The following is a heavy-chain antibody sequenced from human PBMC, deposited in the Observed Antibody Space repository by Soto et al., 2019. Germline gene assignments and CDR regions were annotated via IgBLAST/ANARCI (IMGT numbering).Heavy chain of an antibody. D-gene: IGHD2-8*01. CDR3: VSWVSAHFDN. CDR1: GFTLDNG. CDR2: IDYSGANT. Sequence: PXGSPRLSCAASGFTLDNGMTWVRQAPGKGLEWISTIDYSGANTHYADSVKGRFTISRDKSRNTVALQMSNLRAEDTALYYCVSWVSAHFDNWGQGTLVTVSS. V-gene: IGHV3-23*01. J-gene: IGHJ4*02.